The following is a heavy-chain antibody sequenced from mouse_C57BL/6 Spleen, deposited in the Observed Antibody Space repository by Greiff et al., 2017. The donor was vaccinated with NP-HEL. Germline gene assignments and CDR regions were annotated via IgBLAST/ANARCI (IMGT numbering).Heavy chain of an antibody. J-gene: IGHJ1*03. CDR1: GYAFSSSW. V-gene: IGHV1-82*01. D-gene: IGHD1-1*01. CDR3: ARGKFYGSSYHWYFDV. CDR2: IYPGDGDT. Sequence: VQLQQSGPELVKPGASVKISCKASGYAFSSSWMNWVKQRPGKGLEWIGRIYPGDGDTNYNGKFKGKATLTADKSSSTAYMQLSSLTSEDSAVYFCARGKFYGSSYHWYFDVWGTGTTVTVSS.